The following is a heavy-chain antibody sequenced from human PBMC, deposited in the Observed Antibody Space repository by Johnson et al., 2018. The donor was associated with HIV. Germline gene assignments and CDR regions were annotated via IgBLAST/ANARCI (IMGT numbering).Heavy chain of an antibody. J-gene: IGHJ3*02. CDR2: IGTAGDT. V-gene: IGHV3-13*01. D-gene: IGHD3-10*01. CDR1: GFTFSNYD. Sequence: VQLVESGGGLVQPGGSLRLSCAASGFTFSNYDMHWVRQATGKGLEWVSGIGTAGDTYYPGSVTGRFTISRENAKNSLYLQMNSLRAGDTAVYYCSGLLGGYGRDSFDIWGQGTMVTVSP. CDR3: SGLLGGYGRDSFDI.